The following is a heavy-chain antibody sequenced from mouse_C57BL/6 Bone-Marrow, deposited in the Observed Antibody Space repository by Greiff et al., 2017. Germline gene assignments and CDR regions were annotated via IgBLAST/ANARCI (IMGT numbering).Heavy chain of an antibody. CDR2: IDPSDSYT. CDR1: GYTFTSYW. CDR3: ARETTVAPYYAMDY. D-gene: IGHD1-1*01. V-gene: IGHV1-69*01. J-gene: IGHJ4*01. Sequence: VQLQQPGAELVMPGASVKLSCKASGYTFTSYWMHWVKQRPGQGLEWIGEIDPSDSYTNYNQKFTGKSTLTVDKSSSTAYMQLSSLTAEDSAVYYCARETTVAPYYAMDYWGQGTSGTVAS.